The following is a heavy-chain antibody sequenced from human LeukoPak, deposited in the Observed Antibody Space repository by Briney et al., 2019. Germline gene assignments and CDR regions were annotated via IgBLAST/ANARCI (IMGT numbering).Heavy chain of an antibody. V-gene: IGHV3-7*01. D-gene: IGHD6-19*01. CDR2: IKQDGSEK. CDR1: GFTSSSYW. CDR3: ARDRGSSGWYEFDY. J-gene: IGHJ4*02. Sequence: GGSLRISCAASGFTSSSYWMSWVRQAPGKGLEGVANIKQDGSEKYYVDSVKGRFTISRDNAKNSLYLQMNSLRAEDTAVYYCARDRGSSGWYEFDYWGQGTLVTVSS.